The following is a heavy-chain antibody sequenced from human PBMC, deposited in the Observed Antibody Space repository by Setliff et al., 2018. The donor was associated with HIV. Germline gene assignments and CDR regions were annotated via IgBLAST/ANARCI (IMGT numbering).Heavy chain of an antibody. CDR1: GYTFISYG. Sequence: GASVKVSCKASGYTFISYGITWVRQAPGQGLEWMGWISAYNGNTNYAQKLQGRVTMTTDTSTSTAYMELRSLRSDDTAVYYCAGVGGPYYDLLTGYYGAVDYWGQGTLVTVSS. V-gene: IGHV1-18*01. CDR2: ISAYNGNT. CDR3: AGVGGPYYDLLTGYYGAVDY. J-gene: IGHJ4*02. D-gene: IGHD3-9*01.